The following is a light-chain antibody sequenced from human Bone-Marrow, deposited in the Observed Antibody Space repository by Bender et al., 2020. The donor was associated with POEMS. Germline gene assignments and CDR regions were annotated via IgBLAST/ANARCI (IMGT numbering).Light chain of an antibody. V-gene: IGLV2-14*03. CDR1: SSDVGARDF. CDR2: DVT. CDR3: SSYTTRRTRV. J-gene: IGLJ3*02. Sequence: HSALTQPASVSGSPGQSITISCTGSSSDVGARDFVSWYQVHPGQAPKLIIYDVTYRPSGVSNRFSASKSGNTASLTISGLQAEDEADYFCSSYTTRRTRVFGGGTKLTVL.